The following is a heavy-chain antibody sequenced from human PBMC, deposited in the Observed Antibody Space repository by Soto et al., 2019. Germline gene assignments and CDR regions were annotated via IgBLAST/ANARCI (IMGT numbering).Heavy chain of an antibody. CDR1: GDSISSSNYY. D-gene: IGHD5-12*01. Sequence: QLQMQESGPGLLKPSETLSLTCTVSGDSISSSNYYWGCIRQPPGKGLEWIAYLHYSGSISYNLSLKGRVTMSTDTSKNQFSLNLLSVTAADTAVYYCVTYDSEEQHAFHMWGQGTMVTVSS. J-gene: IGHJ3*02. V-gene: IGHV4-39*01. CDR3: VTYDSEEQHAFHM. CDR2: LHYSGSI.